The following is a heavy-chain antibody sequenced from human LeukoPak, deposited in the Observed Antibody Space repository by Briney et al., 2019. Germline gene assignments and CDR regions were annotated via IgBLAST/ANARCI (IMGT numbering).Heavy chain of an antibody. CDR2: IYYSGNT. CDR3: ATPGLARAY. CDR1: GGSISSSSYY. J-gene: IGHJ4*02. V-gene: IGHV4-39*01. Sequence: SETLSLTCTVSGGSISSSSYYWGWIRQPPGKGLEWIGSIYYSGNTYYNASLKSRVTISGDTSKNQFSLKLISVTAADMAVYYCATPGLARAYWGQGTLVTVSS.